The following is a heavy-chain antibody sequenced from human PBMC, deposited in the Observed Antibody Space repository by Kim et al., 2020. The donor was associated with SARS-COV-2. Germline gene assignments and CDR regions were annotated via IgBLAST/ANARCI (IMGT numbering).Heavy chain of an antibody. D-gene: IGHD3-10*01. V-gene: IGHV3-7*01. CDR2: IKEDGSKK. CDR1: GFSFGSYW. Sequence: GGSLRLSCAASGFSFGSYWMSWVRQAPGKGLEWVANIKEDGSKKYYVDSVEGRFTISRDNTKNSLYLQMNSLRVEDTAVYYCARAGGPGTVDYWGHGTLVTVSS. J-gene: IGHJ4*01. CDR3: ARAGGPGTVDY.